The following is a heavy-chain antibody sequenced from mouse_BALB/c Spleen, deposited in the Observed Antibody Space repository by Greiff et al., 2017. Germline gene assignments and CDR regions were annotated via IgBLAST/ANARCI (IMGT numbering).Heavy chain of an antibody. CDR1: GYTFTSYW. CDR2: INPSNGRT. J-gene: IGHJ2*01. V-gene: IGHV1S81*02. CDR3: ARSGVGYYFDY. Sequence: VQLQQPGAELVKPGASVKLSCKASGYTFTSYWMHWVKQRPGQGLEWIGEINPSNGRTNYNEKFKSKATLTVAKSSSTAYMQLSSLTSEDSAVYYCARSGVGYYFDYWGQGTTLTVSS. D-gene: IGHD1-1*01.